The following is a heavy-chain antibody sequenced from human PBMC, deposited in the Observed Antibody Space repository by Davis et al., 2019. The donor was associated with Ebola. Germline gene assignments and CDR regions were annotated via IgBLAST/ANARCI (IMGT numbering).Heavy chain of an antibody. Sequence: PGGSLRLSCEASRFTFSIYSMSWVRQAPGKGLECVANIKPDGSEKYYVDSVKGRFNISSDNAKNSLYLQMNSLRAEDTAVFYCARSLTVIVPSTIPGGIPMVRGVFDYWGQGTLVTVSS. D-gene: IGHD3-10*01. CDR1: RFTFSIYS. CDR2: IKPDGSEK. CDR3: ARSLTVIVPSTIPGGIPMVRGVFDY. V-gene: IGHV3-7*01. J-gene: IGHJ4*02.